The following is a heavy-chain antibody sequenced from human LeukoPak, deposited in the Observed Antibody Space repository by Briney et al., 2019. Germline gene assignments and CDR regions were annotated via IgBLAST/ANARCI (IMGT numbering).Heavy chain of an antibody. Sequence: GGSLRLSCAASGFTFSSYGMHWVRQAPGKGLEWVSSISSSSSYIYYADSVKGRFTISRDNAKNSLYLQMNSLRAEGTAVYYCARDISANWGSLFYGMDVWGQGTTVTVSS. CDR1: GFTFSSYG. CDR3: ARDISANWGSLFYGMDV. V-gene: IGHV3-21*01. J-gene: IGHJ6*02. CDR2: ISSSSSYI. D-gene: IGHD7-27*01.